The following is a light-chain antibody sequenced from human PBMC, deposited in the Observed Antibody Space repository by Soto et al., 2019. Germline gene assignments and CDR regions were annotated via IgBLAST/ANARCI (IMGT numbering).Light chain of an antibody. Sequence: ENVFKQSPATLSLSPGERDTLSCWASQSVSRYLAWYQQKPGQAPRLLIYDASNRATGIPARFSGSGSGTDFTLTISSLEPEDFAVYYCQQRSNWPRTFGQGTKVEIK. J-gene: IGKJ1*01. V-gene: IGKV3-11*01. CDR2: DAS. CDR3: QQRSNWPRT. CDR1: QSVSRY.